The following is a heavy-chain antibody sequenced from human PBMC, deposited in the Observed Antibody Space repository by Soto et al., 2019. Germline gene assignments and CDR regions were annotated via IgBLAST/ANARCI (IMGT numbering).Heavy chain of an antibody. Sequence: XGSVGLSGAAAGFVYPMYLMPWVGLVPSEGPEWVKRINADGTRTDYADSAKGRFTISRDNAKDILYLQMNALRVDERAVYYCIRGPRPSSDGTGAFWGQGTLVTISS. CDR1: GFVYPMYL. D-gene: IGHD3-10*01. J-gene: IGHJ4*02. CDR3: IRGPRPSSDGTGAF. CDR2: INADGTRT. V-gene: IGHV3-74*01.